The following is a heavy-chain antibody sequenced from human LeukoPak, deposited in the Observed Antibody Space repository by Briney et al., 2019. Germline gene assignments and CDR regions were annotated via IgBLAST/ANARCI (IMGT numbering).Heavy chain of an antibody. CDR1: GFTFSGYW. CDR2: TNRDDSDT. CDR3: AKDLHYYVAMDV. V-gene: IGHV3-74*01. J-gene: IGHJ6*02. D-gene: IGHD3-10*02. Sequence: GGSLRLSCAASGFTFSGYWMHWVRQAPGKGLVWVSRTNRDDSDTSYADSVKGRFTISRDKAKSTLYLQMNNLRADDTALYFCAKDLHYYVAMDVWGQGTTVTVSS.